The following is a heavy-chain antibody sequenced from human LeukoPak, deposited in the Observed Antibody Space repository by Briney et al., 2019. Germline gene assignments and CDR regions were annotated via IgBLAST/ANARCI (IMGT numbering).Heavy chain of an antibody. V-gene: IGHV1-2*02. CDR1: GYTFTGYC. CDR2: INPNSGGT. J-gene: IGHJ3*02. CDR3: AAEGSSTYDAFDI. D-gene: IGHD1-26*01. Sequence: ASVKVSCKASGYTFTGYCMHWVRQAPGQGLERMGWINPNSGGTNYAQKFQGRVTMTRDTSISTAYMELSRLRPDDTAVYYCAAEGSSTYDAFDIWGQGTMVTVSS.